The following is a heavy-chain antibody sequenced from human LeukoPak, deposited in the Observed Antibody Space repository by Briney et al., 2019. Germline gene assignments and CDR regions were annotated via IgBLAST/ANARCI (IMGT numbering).Heavy chain of an antibody. V-gene: IGHV1-2*02. J-gene: IGHJ4*02. Sequence: GASVKVSCKASGYTFTDYYIHWVRQAPGQGLEWMAWMNPNSGGTSYAQKFQGRVTMTRDTFISTGYMELSRLRFDDTAVYYCAINKAAKSLDYWGRGTLVTVSS. D-gene: IGHD6-25*01. CDR2: MNPNSGGT. CDR3: AINKAAKSLDY. CDR1: GYTFTDYY.